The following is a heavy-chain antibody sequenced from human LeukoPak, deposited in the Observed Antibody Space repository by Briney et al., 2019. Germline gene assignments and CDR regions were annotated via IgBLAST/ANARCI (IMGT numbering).Heavy chain of an antibody. Sequence: SETLSLTCTVSGGSISNKNYHWGWIRQPPGKGLEWIGSIYYSGRTYYNPSLKSRLTISVDTSKNHFSLKLSSVSAADTAVYYCARRGPPRTLLRGVKSGWFDPWGQGTLVTVSS. J-gene: IGHJ5*02. CDR2: IYYSGRT. CDR3: ARRGPPRTLLRGVKSGWFDP. V-gene: IGHV4-39*07. D-gene: IGHD3-10*01. CDR1: GGSISNKNYH.